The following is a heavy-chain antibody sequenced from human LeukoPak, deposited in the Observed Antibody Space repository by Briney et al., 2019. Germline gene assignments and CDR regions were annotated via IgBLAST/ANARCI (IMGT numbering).Heavy chain of an antibody. Sequence: GESLKISCKGSGPSFTTYWIGWVRQMPGKGLEWMGIIYPGDSDTRYSPSFQGQVTISADKSISTAYLQWNSLKASDTAMYYCARRHRRGAYTYGVDYWGQGTPVTVSS. V-gene: IGHV5-51*01. CDR2: IYPGDSDT. D-gene: IGHD5-18*01. CDR1: GPSFTTYW. CDR3: ARRHRRGAYTYGVDY. J-gene: IGHJ4*02.